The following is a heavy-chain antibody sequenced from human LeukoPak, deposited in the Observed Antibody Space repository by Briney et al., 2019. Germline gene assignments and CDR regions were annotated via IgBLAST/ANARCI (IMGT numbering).Heavy chain of an antibody. CDR1: GYTFTNYD. Sequence: GASVKVSCKASGYTFTNYDFNWVRQATGQGLEWMGWMNPNSGNTGYAQKFQGRVTMTRNTSISTAYMELSSLRSEDTAVYYCARGLRITFGGVIAYWGQGTLVTVSS. D-gene: IGHD3-16*02. V-gene: IGHV1-8*01. CDR3: ARGLRITFGGVIAY. CDR2: MNPNSGNT. J-gene: IGHJ4*02.